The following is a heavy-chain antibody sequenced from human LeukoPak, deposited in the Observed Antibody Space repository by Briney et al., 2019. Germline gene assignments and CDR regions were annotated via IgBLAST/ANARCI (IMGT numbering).Heavy chain of an antibody. D-gene: IGHD5-18*01. V-gene: IGHV4-59*01. J-gene: IGHJ5*02. CDR3: ARAKTEYSYGYGFDP. CDR1: GGSISTYY. CDR2: INYSGST. Sequence: SETLSLTCTVSGGSISTYYWTWIRQTPGKGLESIGYINYSGSTDSNPSLKSRVTISVDTSKNQFSLKLSSVTAADTAVYYCARAKTEYSYGYGFDPWGKGTLVTVSS.